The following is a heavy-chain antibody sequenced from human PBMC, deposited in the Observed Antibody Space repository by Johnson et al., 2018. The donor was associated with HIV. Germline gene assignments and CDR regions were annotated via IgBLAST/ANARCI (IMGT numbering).Heavy chain of an antibody. CDR1: GFTFDDYA. Sequence: VQLVDSGGGLLQPGRSPRLSCAASGFTFDDYAMHWVRQAPGKGLEWVSGISGSGGGTYDANSVKGRFTISRDNSKNTLYLQMNSLRVEDTAVYYCAKEGWQQLAQGAFDIWGQGTMVTVTS. D-gene: IGHD6-13*01. V-gene: IGHV3-23*04. J-gene: IGHJ3*02. CDR2: ISGSGGGT. CDR3: AKEGWQQLAQGAFDI.